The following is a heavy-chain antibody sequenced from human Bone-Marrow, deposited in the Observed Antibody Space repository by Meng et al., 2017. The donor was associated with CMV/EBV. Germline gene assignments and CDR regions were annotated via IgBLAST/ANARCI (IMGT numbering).Heavy chain of an antibody. J-gene: IGHJ6*02. Sequence: GSLKISCADSGITFKFYAMSWVRQAPGKGLEWVSGISGSGSGTYYADSVKGRLTISRDNSKNTLYLQMNSLGGEDTAVYYCPKSSSTPGFFYGMDVWGQRTTVTVSS. CDR1: GITFKFYA. V-gene: IGHV3-23*01. CDR2: ISGSGSGT. D-gene: IGHD2-2*01. CDR3: PKSSSTPGFFYGMDV.